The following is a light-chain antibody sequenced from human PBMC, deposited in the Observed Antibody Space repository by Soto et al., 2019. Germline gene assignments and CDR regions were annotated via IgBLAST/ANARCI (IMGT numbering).Light chain of an antibody. V-gene: IGKV1-27*01. Sequence: DIQMTQSPSSLSASVGDRVTITCRASQGISNYLAWYHQKPGKVPKLLIYAASTLQSGFPSRFSGSGSGTDFTLTISTLQPEDVATYYCQKYNSAPINFGQGTRLEIK. CDR1: QGISNY. CDR3: QKYNSAPIN. J-gene: IGKJ5*01. CDR2: AAS.